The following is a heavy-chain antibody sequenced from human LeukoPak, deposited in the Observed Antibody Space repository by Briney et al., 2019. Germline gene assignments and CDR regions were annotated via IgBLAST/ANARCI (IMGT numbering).Heavy chain of an antibody. D-gene: IGHD3-22*01. J-gene: IGHJ4*02. CDR1: GFTFSSYA. Sequence: VGSLRLSCVASGFTFSSYAMSWVRQAPRKGLEWVSGISGSGRSTYYADSVKGRFTISRDNSKNTLYLQMNSLRAEDTAVYYCAKESGYWNYWGQGTLVTVSS. CDR2: ISGSGRST. V-gene: IGHV3-23*01. CDR3: AKESGYWNY.